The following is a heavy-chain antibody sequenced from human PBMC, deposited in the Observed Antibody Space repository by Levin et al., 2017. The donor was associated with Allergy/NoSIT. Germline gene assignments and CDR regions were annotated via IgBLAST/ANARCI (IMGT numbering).Heavy chain of an antibody. Sequence: SQTLSLPCIVSGGSISGNYWSWLRQSPGKGLELIGSMYYTTSPNYNPSLKSRVTMSVDTSKNQVSLRLSSVTAADTAMYYCARGFCSGKSCYQGWFDPWGRGILVTVTS. D-gene: IGHD3-3*01. V-gene: IGHV4-59*01. CDR1: GGSISGNY. J-gene: IGHJ5*02. CDR3: ARGFCSGKSCYQGWFDP. CDR2: MYYTTSP.